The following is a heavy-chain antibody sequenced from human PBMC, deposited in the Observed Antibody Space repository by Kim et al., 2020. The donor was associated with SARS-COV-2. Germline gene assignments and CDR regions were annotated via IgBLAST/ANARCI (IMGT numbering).Heavy chain of an antibody. J-gene: IGHJ6*02. CDR3: ARDLAYYDILTGYYPREGDYYYYYGMDV. Sequence: GGSLRLSCAASGFTFSSYGMHWVRQAPGKGLEWVAVISYDGTNKYYADSVKGRFTISRDNSKNTLYLQVNSLRAEDTAVYYCARDLAYYDILTGYYPREGDYYYYYGMDVWGQGTTVTVSS. V-gene: IGHV3-33*05. D-gene: IGHD3-9*01. CDR2: ISYDGTNK. CDR1: GFTFSSYG.